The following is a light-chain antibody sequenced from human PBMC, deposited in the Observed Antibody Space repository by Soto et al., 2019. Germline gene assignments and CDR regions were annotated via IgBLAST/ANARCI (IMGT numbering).Light chain of an antibody. V-gene: IGKV3-11*01. Sequence: EVVLTQSPATLSLSPGDRATLSCRASESVSNYLAWYQQKPGQPPILVIYDVSSRATGVPARFSGSGSGTDFDLTISSLEPEDFAVYYCQHRSDWPFTVGPGTRVDI. CDR2: DVS. CDR1: ESVSNY. J-gene: IGKJ3*01. CDR3: QHRSDWPFT.